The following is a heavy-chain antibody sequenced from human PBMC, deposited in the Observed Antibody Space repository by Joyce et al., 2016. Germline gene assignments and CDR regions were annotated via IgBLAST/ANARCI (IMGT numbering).Heavy chain of an antibody. CDR2: IRSRAYGGTT. CDR1: GFSFGDYA. CDR3: TRACGGSCFDY. D-gene: IGHD2-15*01. J-gene: IGHJ4*02. V-gene: IGHV3-49*04. Sequence: EVQLVESGGGLVQPGRSLRLSCTASGFSFGDYAMGWVRQAPVKGLEWVGVIRSRAYGGTTEYAACVKGRFTISRDDSKSIAYLQMNSLKTEDTAVYYCTRACGGSCFDYWGQGTLVTVSS.